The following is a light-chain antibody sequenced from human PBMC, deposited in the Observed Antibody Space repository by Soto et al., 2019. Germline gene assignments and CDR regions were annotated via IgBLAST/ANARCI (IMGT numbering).Light chain of an antibody. CDR2: AAS. CDR1: QSVSSSY. V-gene: IGKV3-20*01. J-gene: IGKJ5*01. Sequence: EVVMTQSPANLSLSPGAGATLSCRASQSVSSSYLAWYQQKPGQXPRLLIYAASARATGIPDRFSGSGSGTDLTLTISRLEPEDFEVYYCQQYGSSRITFGQGTRLEIK. CDR3: QQYGSSRIT.